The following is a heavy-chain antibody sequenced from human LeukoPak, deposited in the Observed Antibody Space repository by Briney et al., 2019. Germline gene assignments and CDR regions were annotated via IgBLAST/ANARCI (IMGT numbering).Heavy chain of an antibody. V-gene: IGHV3-74*01. D-gene: IGHD4/OR15-4a*01. CDR1: GFVFRSYW. J-gene: IGHJ4*02. Sequence: GGPLRLFCAGSGFVFRSYWMHWVRQTPGKGVVGVSRIQSDGSRADYADFAKGRFTISRDNARDTVDLQMNSLRAEDTAVYYCAREGANYQDYFDSWGQGTLVTVSS. CDR2: IQSDGSRA. CDR3: AREGANYQDYFDS.